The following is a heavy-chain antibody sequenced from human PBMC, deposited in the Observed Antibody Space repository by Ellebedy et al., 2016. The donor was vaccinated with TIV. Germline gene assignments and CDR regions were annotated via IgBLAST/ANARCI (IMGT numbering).Heavy chain of an antibody. CDR1: GFTFSNSW. D-gene: IGHD3-3*01. Sequence: GESLKISXVGPGFTFSNSWMDWVRQAPGKGLEWVGRIRRIVDGGTIDYAAPVKDGFTISRDDSKNTLYLQMNSLKTEDTALYYCTTDFSNWGQGTLVTVSS. CDR2: IRRIVDGGTI. J-gene: IGHJ4*02. CDR3: TTDFSN. V-gene: IGHV3-15*07.